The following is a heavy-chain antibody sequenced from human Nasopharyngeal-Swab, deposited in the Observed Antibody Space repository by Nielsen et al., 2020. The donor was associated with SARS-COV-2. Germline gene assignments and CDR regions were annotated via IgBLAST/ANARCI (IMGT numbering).Heavy chain of an antibody. V-gene: IGHV4-34*01. CDR2: VNHGGDT. CDR3: AKEGATGWFDP. J-gene: IGHJ5*02. Sequence: SETLSLTCAVYGGSFSGHQWSWVRQPPGKGLEWIGEVNHGGDTNYNPSLKSRVTISVATSKNQFSLRLRSVTAADTAVYYCAKEGATGWFDPWGQGTLVTVSS. CDR1: GGSFSGHQ.